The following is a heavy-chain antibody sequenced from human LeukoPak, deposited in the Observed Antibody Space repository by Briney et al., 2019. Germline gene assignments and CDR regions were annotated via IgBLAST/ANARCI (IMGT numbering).Heavy chain of an antibody. CDR1: AFTFSSYA. V-gene: IGHV3-23*01. Sequence: GGSLRLSFAASAFTFSSYAMSWVRQAPGEGLGLVSSRSDSGGRTYYAESVKGRFTISRDNSKNTLYLQMSSLRVDAMPVYYCAAPGAVNLFWNYWGPGTLVTVSS. J-gene: IGHJ4*02. CDR3: AAPGAVNLFWNY. CDR2: RSDSGGRT. D-gene: IGHD3-16*01.